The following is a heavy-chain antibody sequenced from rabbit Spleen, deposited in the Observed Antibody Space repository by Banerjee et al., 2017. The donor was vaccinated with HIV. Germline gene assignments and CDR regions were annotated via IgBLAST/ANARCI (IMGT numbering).Heavy chain of an antibody. D-gene: IGHD1-1*01. CDR3: ARDLDGVIGWNFGW. J-gene: IGHJ4*01. V-gene: IGHV1S40*01. CDR2: INIVTGKT. CDR1: GFSFNGLSFNGGYD. Sequence: QSLEESGGGLVKPGASLTLTCKASGFSFNGLSFNGGYDMCWVRQAPGKGLEWIACINIVTGKTVYASWAKGRFIMSRTSSTTVTLQMTSLTAADTATYFCARDLDGVIGWNFGWWGPGTLVTVS.